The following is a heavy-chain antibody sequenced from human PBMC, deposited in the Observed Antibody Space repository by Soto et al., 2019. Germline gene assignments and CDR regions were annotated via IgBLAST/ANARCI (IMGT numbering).Heavy chain of an antibody. V-gene: IGHV1-3*01. Sequence: QVQLVQSGAEVKKPGASVKVSCKASGYTFTRYTMYWVRQAPGQRLECMGWINAGNDNIKYSQKFQGRVTITTDTSASTAYMDLTSLRSEGTAVYYCALFGGSVSGWGQGTLVTVYS. D-gene: IGHD3-10*01. J-gene: IGHJ4*02. CDR2: INAGNDNI. CDR1: GYTFTRYT. CDR3: ALFGGSVSG.